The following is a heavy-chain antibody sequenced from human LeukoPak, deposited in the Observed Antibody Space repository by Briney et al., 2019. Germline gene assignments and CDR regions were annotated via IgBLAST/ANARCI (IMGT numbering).Heavy chain of an antibody. J-gene: IGHJ4*02. CDR2: ISGSVGST. D-gene: IGHD2-8*01. CDR3: ARDLGYCTNGVCHTRFDY. Sequence: GGSLRLSCAASGFTFSSYAMNWVRQAPGKGLEWVSAISGSVGSTYYADSVKGRFTISRDNSKNTLYLQLNSLRAEDTAVYYCARDLGYCTNGVCHTRFDYWGQGTLVAVSS. V-gene: IGHV3-23*01. CDR1: GFTFSSYA.